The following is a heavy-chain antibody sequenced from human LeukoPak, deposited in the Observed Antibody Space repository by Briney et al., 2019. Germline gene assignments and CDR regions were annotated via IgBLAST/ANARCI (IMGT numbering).Heavy chain of an antibody. CDR1: GFTFSSYD. J-gene: IGHJ6*01. D-gene: IGHD2-21*01. Sequence: GKSLRLSCAASGFTFSSYDMHWGRQAPGKGLEWVAVTWYDGRNNYYAASVKGRFTISRDDSKTTVYLLMNSLRAEDTAVYYCAREVAPLYFHYGMDVWGEGTTVTVSS. V-gene: IGHV3-33*01. CDR3: AREVAPLYFHYGMDV. CDR2: TWYDGRNN.